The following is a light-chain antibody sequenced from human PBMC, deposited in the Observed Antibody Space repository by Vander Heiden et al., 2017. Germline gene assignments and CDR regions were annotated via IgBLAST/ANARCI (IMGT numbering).Light chain of an antibody. J-gene: IGLJ3*02. CDR2: SNN. Sequence: QSVLTQPPSASGTPGQRVTISCSGSSSNIGSHYVYWYQQLPGTAPKRLTYSNNQRPSGVPDRFSGSKSGTSASLAISGLRSEDEADYYCAAWDDSLSGWVFGGGTKLTVL. CDR1: SSNIGSHY. V-gene: IGLV1-47*02. CDR3: AAWDDSLSGWV.